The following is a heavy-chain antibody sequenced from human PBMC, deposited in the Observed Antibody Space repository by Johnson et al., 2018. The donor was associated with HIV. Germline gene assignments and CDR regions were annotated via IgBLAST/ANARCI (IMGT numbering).Heavy chain of an antibody. CDR3: AKRGGYGEDYAFDI. CDR1: GFSFDDYG. J-gene: IGHJ3*02. D-gene: IGHD3-22*01. Sequence: LLVESGGGLVQPGRSLRLSCAASGFSFDDYGMHWDRQAPGMGLEWVSGVSWNSGSMGYADSVTGRFTISRDNAKNSLYLQMNSLRGEDTTLYCCAKRGGYGEDYAFDIWGQGTMFTVSS. CDR2: VSWNSGSM. V-gene: IGHV3-9*01.